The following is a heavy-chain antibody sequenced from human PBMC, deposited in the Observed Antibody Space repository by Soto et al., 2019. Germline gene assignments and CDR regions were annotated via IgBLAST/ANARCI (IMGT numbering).Heavy chain of an antibody. CDR3: AGDPDSHYNDSHASSYP. CDR2: IIPILGIA. CDR1: GGTFSSYT. V-gene: IGHV1-69*04. Sequence: SVKVSCKASGGTFSSYTISWVRQAPGQGLEWMGRIIPILGIANYAQKFQGRVTITADKSTSTAYMELSSLRSEDTAVYYCAGDPDSHYNDSHASSYPWGQGTLVTVSS. J-gene: IGHJ5*02. D-gene: IGHD4-4*01.